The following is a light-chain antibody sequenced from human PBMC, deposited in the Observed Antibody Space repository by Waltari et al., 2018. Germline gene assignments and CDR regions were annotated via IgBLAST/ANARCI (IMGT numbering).Light chain of an antibody. CDR1: QSISRY. Sequence: EIVLTQSPGNLSLSPGERATLSCRASQSISRYLVWYQQKPGQAPRLLIYEASRRATGIPDRFSGSGSGTDFSLTISRLEPEDFAVYYCQNYERLPATFGQGTKVEIK. J-gene: IGKJ1*01. V-gene: IGKV3-20*01. CDR2: EAS. CDR3: QNYERLPAT.